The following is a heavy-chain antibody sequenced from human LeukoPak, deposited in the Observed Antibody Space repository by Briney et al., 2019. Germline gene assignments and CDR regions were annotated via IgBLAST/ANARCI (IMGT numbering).Heavy chain of an antibody. CDR1: AGSISNYY. J-gene: IGHJ4*02. CDR3: ARGLYGPYFDY. D-gene: IGHD2/OR15-2a*01. V-gene: IGHV4-59*01. CDR2: IYYSGST. Sequence: SVTLSLTCNVSAGSISNYYWTWIRQPPGEGLEWIGYIYYSGSTNYNPSLKSRVTISIDTSKNQFSLKLSSVTAADTAVYYCARGLYGPYFDYWGQGTLVTVSS.